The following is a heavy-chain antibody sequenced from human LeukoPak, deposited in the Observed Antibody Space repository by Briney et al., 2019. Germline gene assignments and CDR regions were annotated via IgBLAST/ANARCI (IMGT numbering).Heavy chain of an antibody. D-gene: IGHD1-1*01. J-gene: IGHJ6*03. CDR3: ARGPPRGKYYYMDV. CDR2: IGTASDT. V-gene: IGHV3-13*01. CDR1: GLALGSRS. Sequence: LRPSVEERGLALGSRSLWSLRHYTRKGLEWASTIGTASDTYYPGSVEGRFTLSRDNAKNSLYLQMNSLTAGDTAVYYCARGPPRGKYYYMDVWGKGTTVTVSS.